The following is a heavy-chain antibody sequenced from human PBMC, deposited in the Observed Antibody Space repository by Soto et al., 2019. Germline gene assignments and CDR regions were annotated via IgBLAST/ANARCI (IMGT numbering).Heavy chain of an antibody. CDR2: ISAHDEK. CDR1: GYSLTHPRMG. CDR3: ARVSYYGMEG. J-gene: IGHJ6*02. V-gene: IGHV2-26*01. Sequence: QVTLKESGPVLVKPTETLTLTCTVSGYSLTHPRMGVSWIRQPPGKALEWLAHISAHDEKSYSTSLMTRLTISQDTSKSQVVLTMTNMDPVDTATYYCARVSYYGMEGWGQGNTVTVSS.